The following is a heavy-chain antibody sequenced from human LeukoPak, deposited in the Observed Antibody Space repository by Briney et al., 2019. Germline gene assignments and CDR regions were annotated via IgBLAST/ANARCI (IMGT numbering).Heavy chain of an antibody. Sequence: GGSLRLSCAASGFIFSGYTMNWVRQAPGKGLGWVSYISSSSSTIYYADSVKGRFTISRDNAKNSLYLQMNSLRAEDTAVYYCASQTYYDFWSGYWDYNYCYMDVWGKGTTVTVSS. D-gene: IGHD3-3*01. CDR2: ISSSSSTI. J-gene: IGHJ6*03. CDR3: ASQTYYDFWSGYWDYNYCYMDV. V-gene: IGHV3-48*01. CDR1: GFIFSGYT.